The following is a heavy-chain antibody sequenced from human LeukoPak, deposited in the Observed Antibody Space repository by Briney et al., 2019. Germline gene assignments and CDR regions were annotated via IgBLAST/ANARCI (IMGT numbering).Heavy chain of an antibody. CDR2: ISSSGSYI. D-gene: IGHD3-16*01. CDR3: ARARSGYFDY. V-gene: IGHV3-21*01. CDR1: GFTFSSYS. J-gene: IGHJ4*02. Sequence: GGSLRLSCAASGFTFSSYSMNWVRQAPGKGLEWVSSISSSGSYIYYADSVKGRFTISRDNAKNSVYLQMNSLRAEDTAVYYCARARSGYFDYWGQGTLVTVSS.